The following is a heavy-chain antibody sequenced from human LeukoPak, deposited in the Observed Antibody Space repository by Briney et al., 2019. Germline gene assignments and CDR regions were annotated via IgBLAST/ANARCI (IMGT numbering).Heavy chain of an antibody. J-gene: IGHJ4*02. CDR2: ISGSGGST. Sequence: GGSPRLSCAASGFTFSSYAMSWVRQAPGKGLEWVSAISGSGGSTYYADSVKGRFTISRDNSKNKLYLQMNSLRAEDTAVYYCAREKMVYAMSFDYWGQGTLVTVSS. CDR1: GFTFSSYA. D-gene: IGHD2-8*01. V-gene: IGHV3-23*01. CDR3: AREKMVYAMSFDY.